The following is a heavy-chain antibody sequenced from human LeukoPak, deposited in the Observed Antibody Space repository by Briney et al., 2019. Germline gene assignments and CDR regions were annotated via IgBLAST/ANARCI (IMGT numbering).Heavy chain of an antibody. CDR3: AKGAVMTASYSFDV. Sequence: PSETLSLTCTVSGGSISSGGYYWSWIRQHPGKGLEWIGYIYYSGSTYYNPSLKSRVTISVDTSKNQFSLKLSSVTAADTAVYYCAKGAVMTASYSFDVWGQGTVVTVSS. CDR1: GGSISSGGYY. J-gene: IGHJ3*01. V-gene: IGHV4-31*03. CDR2: IYYSGST. D-gene: IGHD2-21*02.